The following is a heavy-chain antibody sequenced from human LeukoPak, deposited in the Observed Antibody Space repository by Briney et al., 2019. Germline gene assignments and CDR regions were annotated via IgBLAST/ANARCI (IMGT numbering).Heavy chain of an antibody. D-gene: IGHD2-15*01. CDR3: ARPARSCSAGSCHTLYFDY. CDR1: GGTFSSYA. CDR2: IIPIFGTA. V-gene: IGHV1-69*05. Sequence: SVKVSCKASGGTFSSYAISLVRQAPGQGLEWMGRIIPIFGTANYAQKFQGRVTITTDESTSTAYMELSSLRSEDTAVYYCARPARSCSAGSCHTLYFDYWGQGTLVTVSS. J-gene: IGHJ4*02.